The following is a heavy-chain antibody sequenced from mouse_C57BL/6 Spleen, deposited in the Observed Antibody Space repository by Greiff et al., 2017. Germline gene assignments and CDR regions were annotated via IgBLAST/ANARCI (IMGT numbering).Heavy chain of an antibody. CDR1: GFTFSSYA. CDR2: ISSGGDYI. J-gene: IGHJ3*01. D-gene: IGHD4-1*01. V-gene: IGHV5-9-1*02. Sequence: EVQVVESGEGLVKPGGSLKLSCAASGFTFSSYAMSWVRQTPEKRLEWVAYISSGGDYIYYADTVKGRFTISRDNARNTLYLQMRSLKSEDTAMYYCTRDGAGTEFAYWGQGTLVTVSA. CDR3: TRDGAGTEFAY.